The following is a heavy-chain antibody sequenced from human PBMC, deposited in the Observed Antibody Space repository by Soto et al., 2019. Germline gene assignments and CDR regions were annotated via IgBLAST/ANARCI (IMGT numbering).Heavy chain of an antibody. D-gene: IGHD2-2*01. J-gene: IGHJ6*02. Sequence: EVQLVGSGGGLVQPGGSLTLSCEASGFSLSNYWMKWVRLAPGKGLEWVANIKEDGSEKYYVDSVKGRFTISRDNAKNAVYLQMNSLRAEDTAMYYCARGTPYCTTTSCSPSYYYGIEVWGQGTTVTVSS. V-gene: IGHV3-7*05. CDR1: GFSLSNYW. CDR3: ARGTPYCTTTSCSPSYYYGIEV. CDR2: IKEDGSEK.